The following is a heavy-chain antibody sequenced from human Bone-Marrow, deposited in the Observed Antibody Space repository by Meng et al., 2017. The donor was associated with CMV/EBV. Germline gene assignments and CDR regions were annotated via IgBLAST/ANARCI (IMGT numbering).Heavy chain of an antibody. CDR3: ARITLTNRVGGYFDS. V-gene: IGHV3-73*01. CDR1: GFTFSGSA. D-gene: IGHD1-26*01. Sequence: GESLKISCAASGFTFSGSAMHWVRQASGKGLEWVGRIRSKANSYATAYAASVKGRFTISRDDSKNTAYLQMNSLKTEDTAVYYCARITLTNRVGGYFDSWGQGTLVTVSS. J-gene: IGHJ4*02. CDR2: IRSKANSYAT.